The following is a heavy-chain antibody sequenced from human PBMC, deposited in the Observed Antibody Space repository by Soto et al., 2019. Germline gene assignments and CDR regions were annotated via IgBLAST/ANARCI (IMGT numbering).Heavy chain of an antibody. J-gene: IGHJ6*02. Sequence: QVQLLQSGAEVKKPGSSVKVSCKVSGGAFSNYALNWVRHGPGQRLEWLGGIIPLHNTSNYSLKFLGRVTVTADISSTTVYIELNSLTSDETATYYCASWSNWNPLYYDGLDVWGQGTTVTVSS. CDR1: GGAFSNYA. CDR2: IIPLHNTS. CDR3: ASWSNWNPLYYDGLDV. V-gene: IGHV1-69*06. D-gene: IGHD1-20*01.